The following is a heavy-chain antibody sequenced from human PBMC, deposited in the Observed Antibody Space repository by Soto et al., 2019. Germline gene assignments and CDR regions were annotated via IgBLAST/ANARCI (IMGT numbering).Heavy chain of an antibody. CDR1: GGTFSTHV. Sequence: QVQLVQSGAEVKKPGSSVKVSCKTSGGTFSTHVIGWVRQAPGQGLEWMGGIVPKFGTTNYAHKFKGRVKITADESTSTAYMEVSSLTSEDTAVYYCVRGGSDNSGWYIWFDPWCQGTLVTVSS. J-gene: IGHJ5*02. CDR3: VRGGSDNSGWYIWFDP. V-gene: IGHV1-69*01. CDR2: IVPKFGTT. D-gene: IGHD6-19*01.